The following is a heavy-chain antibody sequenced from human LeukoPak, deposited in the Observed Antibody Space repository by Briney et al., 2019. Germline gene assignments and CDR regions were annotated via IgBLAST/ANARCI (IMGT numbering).Heavy chain of an antibody. Sequence: ASVKVSCKASGYTFTGYYMHWVRQAPGQGIEWMGWINPNSGGTNYAQKFQGRVTMTRDTSISTAYMELSRLRSDDTAVYYCARVEVVATIPFDYWGQGTLVTVSS. J-gene: IGHJ4*02. CDR2: INPNSGGT. V-gene: IGHV1-2*02. CDR3: ARVEVVATIPFDY. CDR1: GYTFTGYY. D-gene: IGHD5-12*01.